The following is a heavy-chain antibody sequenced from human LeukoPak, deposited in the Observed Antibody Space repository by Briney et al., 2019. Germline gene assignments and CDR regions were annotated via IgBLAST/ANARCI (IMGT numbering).Heavy chain of an antibody. CDR1: GYTFTRYY. Sequence: ASVTVSCKASGYTFTRYYIYWLRQPPGQGLERMGWIYPNSGGTNYAQKFQGRVTMTRDTSISTAYMELSRLRSDDTAVYYCARDAIEYCSSTSCSGPYYYYMDVWGKGTTVTVSS. V-gene: IGHV1-2*02. D-gene: IGHD2-2*01. J-gene: IGHJ6*03. CDR2: IYPNSGGT. CDR3: ARDAIEYCSSTSCSGPYYYYMDV.